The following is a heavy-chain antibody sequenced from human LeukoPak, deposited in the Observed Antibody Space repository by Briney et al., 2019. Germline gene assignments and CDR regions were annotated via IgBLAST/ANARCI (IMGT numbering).Heavy chain of an antibody. CDR3: AKDKGVAARF. J-gene: IGHJ4*02. CDR2: ISYDGSNK. V-gene: IGHV3-30*18. CDR1: GFTFSSYG. Sequence: GRSLRLSCAASGFTFSSYGMHWVRQAPGKGLEGVAVISYDGSNKYYADSVKGRFTISRDNSKNTLYLQMNSLRAEDTAVYYCAKDKGVAARFWGQGTLVTVSS. D-gene: IGHD6-6*01.